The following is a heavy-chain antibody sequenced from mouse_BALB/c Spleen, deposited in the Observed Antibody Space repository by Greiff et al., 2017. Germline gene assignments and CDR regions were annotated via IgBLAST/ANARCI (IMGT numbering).Heavy chain of an antibody. CDR3: ARGPTMITTDAMDD. D-gene: IGHD2-4*01. Sequence: EVHLVESGGGLVKPGGSLKLSCAASGFTFSDYYMYWVRQTPEKRLEWVATISDGGSYTYYPDSVKGRFTISRDNAKNNLYLQMSSLKSEDTAMYYCARGPTMITTDAMDDWGQGTSVTVSS. CDR2: ISDGGSYT. V-gene: IGHV5-4*02. J-gene: IGHJ4*01. CDR1: GFTFSDYY.